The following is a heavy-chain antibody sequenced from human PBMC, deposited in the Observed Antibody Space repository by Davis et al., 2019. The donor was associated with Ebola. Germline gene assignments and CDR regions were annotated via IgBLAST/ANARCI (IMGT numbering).Heavy chain of an antibody. D-gene: IGHD3-22*01. V-gene: IGHV1-3*01. CDR1: GYTFTSYA. CDR2: INAGNGNT. J-gene: IGHJ5*02. CDR3: ARSHHYYDSSGYYL. Sequence: AASVKVSCKASGYTFTSYAMHWVRQAPGQRLEWMGWINAGNGNTKYSQKFQGRVTITRDTSASTAYMELSSLRSEDTAVYYCARSHHYYDSSGYYLWGQGTLVTVSS.